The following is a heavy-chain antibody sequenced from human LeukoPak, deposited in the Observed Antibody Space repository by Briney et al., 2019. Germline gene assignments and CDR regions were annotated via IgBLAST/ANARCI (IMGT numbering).Heavy chain of an antibody. CDR2: IIPIFGTA. CDR1: GYTFTSYY. Sequence: SVKVSCKASGYTFTSYYMHWVRQAPGQGLEWMGGIIPIFGTANYAQKFQGRVTITADESTSTAYMELSSLRSEDTAVYYCARAVVVAATLRGMDVWGKGTTVTVSS. D-gene: IGHD2-15*01. J-gene: IGHJ6*04. CDR3: ARAVVVAATLRGMDV. V-gene: IGHV1-69*13.